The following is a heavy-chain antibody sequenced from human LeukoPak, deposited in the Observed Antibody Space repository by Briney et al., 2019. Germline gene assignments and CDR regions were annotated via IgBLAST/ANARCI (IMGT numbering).Heavy chain of an antibody. D-gene: IGHD3-10*01. CDR3: ARSRTGSGFLFDY. CDR1: GYTFTGYY. CDR2: INPNSGGT. V-gene: IGHV1-2*02. J-gene: IGHJ4*02. Sequence: ASVKVSCKASGYTFTGYYMHWVRQAPGQGLGWMGWINPNSGGTNYAQKFQGRVTMTRDTSISTAYMELSRLRSDDTAVYYCARSRTGSGFLFDYWGQGTLVTVSS.